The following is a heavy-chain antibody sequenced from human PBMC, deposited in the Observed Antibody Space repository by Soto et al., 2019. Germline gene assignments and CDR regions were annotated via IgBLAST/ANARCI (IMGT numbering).Heavy chain of an antibody. D-gene: IGHD3-9*01. J-gene: IGHJ4*02. CDR3: ARDPMTGYLQVDY. V-gene: IGHV1-18*01. CDR2: INTYNGNT. Sequence: QIQLVQAGAEVKKPGASVKVSCRASGYTFTNSGISWVRQAPGQGLEWMGWINTYNGNTHYTQKLQGRVTMTTDTSTRTAYMELRSLRSDDAAVYYCARDPMTGYLQVDYWGQGTLVTVSS. CDR1: GYTFTNSG.